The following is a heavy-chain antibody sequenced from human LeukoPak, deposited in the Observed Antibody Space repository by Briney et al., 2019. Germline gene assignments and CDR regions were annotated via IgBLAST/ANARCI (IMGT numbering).Heavy chain of an antibody. CDR3: ARDHYYDSSGYRFDY. Sequence: KPSQTLSLTCTVSGGSISSYYWSWIRQPAGKGLEWIGRIYTSGSTNYNPSLKSRVTMSVEKSKNQFSLKLSSVTAADTAVYYCARDHYYDSSGYRFDYWGQGTLVTVSS. J-gene: IGHJ4*02. V-gene: IGHV4-4*07. D-gene: IGHD3-22*01. CDR1: GGSISSYY. CDR2: IYTSGST.